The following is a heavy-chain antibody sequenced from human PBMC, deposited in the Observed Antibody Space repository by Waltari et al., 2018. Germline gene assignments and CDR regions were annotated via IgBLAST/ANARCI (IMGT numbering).Heavy chain of an antibody. Sequence: QLQMQESGPGLVRPSETLSLTCAVSGGSITPITYFWGWTRQPPGKGLEWIASFSYNGNTYYNPSLKSRVTISGDTSKNQFSLLLSSVTAADTAVYYCARGLGAIYWGHGTLVTVSS. J-gene: IGHJ4*01. CDR2: FSYNGNT. V-gene: IGHV4-39*07. CDR1: GGSITPITYF. CDR3: ARGLGAIY. D-gene: IGHD2-21*01.